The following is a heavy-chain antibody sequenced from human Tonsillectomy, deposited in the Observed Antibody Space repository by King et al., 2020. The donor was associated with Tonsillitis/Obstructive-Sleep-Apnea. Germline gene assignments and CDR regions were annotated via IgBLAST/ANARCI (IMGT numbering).Heavy chain of an antibody. Sequence: VQLVESGAEVKKPGESLRISCKGSGYSFTSYWITWVRQMPGKGLEWMGRIDPSDSYTNYSPSFQGHVTISAYKSISTAYLHWSNLKASETAMYCCARQRGGHYDDAFDIWGQGTMVTVSS. J-gene: IGHJ3*02. CDR1: GYSFTSYW. CDR2: IDPSDSYT. CDR3: ARQRGGHYDDAFDI. V-gene: IGHV5-10-1*03. D-gene: IGHD4-17*01.